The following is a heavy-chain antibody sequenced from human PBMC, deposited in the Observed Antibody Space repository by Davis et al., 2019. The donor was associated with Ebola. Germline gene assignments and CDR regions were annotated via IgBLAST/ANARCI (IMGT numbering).Heavy chain of an antibody. CDR2: FSYITNT. V-gene: IGHV4-39*01. Sequence: SETLSLTCRVSGFSITRIDFYWGWVRQPPGKGLEWMGKFSYITNTDYNPSLWSRVTIPFDTSKNQFSLKLSSVTAAETAVYYCARRIGGYCSSTSCYGGNWFDPWGQGTLVTVSS. J-gene: IGHJ5*02. CDR3: ARRIGGYCSSTSCYGGNWFDP. D-gene: IGHD2-2*01. CDR1: GFSITRIDFY.